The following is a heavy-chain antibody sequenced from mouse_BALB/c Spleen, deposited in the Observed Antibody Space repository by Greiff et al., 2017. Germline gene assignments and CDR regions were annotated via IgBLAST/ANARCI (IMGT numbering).Heavy chain of an antibody. CDR1: GYAFTNYL. CDR2: INPGSGGT. V-gene: IGHV1-54*03. CDR3: AREGYNAMDY. J-gene: IGHJ4*01. Sequence: QVQLKQSGAELVRPGTSVKVSCKASGYAFTNYLIEWVKQRPGQGLEWIGVINPGSGGTNYNEKFKGKATLTADKSSSTAYMQLSSLTSDDSAVYFCAREGYNAMDYWGQGTSVTVSS.